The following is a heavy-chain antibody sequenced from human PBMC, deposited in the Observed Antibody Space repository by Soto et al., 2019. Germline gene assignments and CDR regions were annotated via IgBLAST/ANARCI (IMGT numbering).Heavy chain of an antibody. CDR1: GYTFTSYG. CDR2: ISAYNGNT. V-gene: IGHV1-18*01. CDR3: ARERFGELLLDYYYYYGMDV. J-gene: IGHJ6*02. Sequence: GASVKVSCKASGYTFTSYGISWVRQAPGQGLEWMGWISAYNGNTNYAQKLQGRVTMTTDTSTSTAYMELRSLRSDDTAVYYCARERFGELLLDYYYYYGMDVWGQGTTVTVSS. D-gene: IGHD3-10*01.